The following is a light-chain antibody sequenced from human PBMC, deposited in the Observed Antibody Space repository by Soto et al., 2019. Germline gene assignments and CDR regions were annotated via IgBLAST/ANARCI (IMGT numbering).Light chain of an antibody. CDR2: EES. V-gene: IGKV1-39*01. Sequence: IHWNNAPSFQTAAVGGRRTITNRPSQAVPNNMALYQQKPGKPPKFLIYEESTLHSGVPSRFSGSGSGTDITLTISSLQPEDWATYYCQQRYSTSIPSGEGTRLEIK. CDR3: QQRYSTSIP. CDR1: QAVPNN. J-gene: IGKJ5*01.